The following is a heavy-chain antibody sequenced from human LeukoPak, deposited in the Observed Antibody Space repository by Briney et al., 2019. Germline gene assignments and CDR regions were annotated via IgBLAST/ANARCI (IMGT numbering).Heavy chain of an antibody. CDR1: GGSISSGDYY. CDR2: IYYSGRT. Sequence: SETLSLTCTVSGGSISSGDYYWSWIRQPPGTGLEWIGYIYYSGRTYYNPSLKSRVTISVDTSKNQFSLKLSSVTAADTAVYYCARGQQLIRFDPWGQGTLVTVSS. V-gene: IGHV4-30-4*01. CDR3: ARGQQLIRFDP. D-gene: IGHD6-13*01. J-gene: IGHJ5*02.